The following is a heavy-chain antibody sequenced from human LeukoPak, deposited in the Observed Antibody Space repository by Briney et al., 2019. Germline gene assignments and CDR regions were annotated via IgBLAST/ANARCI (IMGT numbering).Heavy chain of an antibody. Sequence: GGSLRLSCAASGFTFSSYGMHWVRQAPGKGLEWVAFIRYDGSNKYYADSVKGRFTISRDNSKNTLYLQMNSLRAEDTAVYYCAKAGDFWSGQMDYWGQGTLVTVSS. CDR3: AKAGDFWSGQMDY. CDR2: IRYDGSNK. D-gene: IGHD3-3*01. CDR1: GFTFSSYG. V-gene: IGHV3-30*02. J-gene: IGHJ4*02.